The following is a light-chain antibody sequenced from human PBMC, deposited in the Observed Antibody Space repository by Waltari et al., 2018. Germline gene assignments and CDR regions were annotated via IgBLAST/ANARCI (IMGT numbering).Light chain of an antibody. CDR3: SSRNCRANHVV. Sequence: SSELTQDPAVSVALGQTVRFTCQGDSLRTSYASWYQLKPGQAPVLVISGKDKRPSGTPDRISGDSSGTTSSLTITGAQAEDEADYYCSSRNCRANHVVFAGGTKVTVL. J-gene: IGLJ3*02. CDR2: GKD. V-gene: IGLV3-19*01. CDR1: SLRTSY.